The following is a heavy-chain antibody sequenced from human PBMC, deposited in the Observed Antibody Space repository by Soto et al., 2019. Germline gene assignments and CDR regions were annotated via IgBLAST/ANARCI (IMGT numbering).Heavy chain of an antibody. D-gene: IGHD6-13*01. J-gene: IGHJ5*02. CDR1: GYSLSGYY. CDR3: ARGWGIAAPGRNWFDP. Sequence: ASVKVSCKASGYSLSGYYLHWVRQAPGQGPEWMGWINPNSGGTKYVQKFQGRVTMTRDTSISTVYLELSRLRSDDTAVYYCARGWGIAAPGRNWFDPWGQGTLVTVSS. V-gene: IGHV1-2*02. CDR2: INPNSGGT.